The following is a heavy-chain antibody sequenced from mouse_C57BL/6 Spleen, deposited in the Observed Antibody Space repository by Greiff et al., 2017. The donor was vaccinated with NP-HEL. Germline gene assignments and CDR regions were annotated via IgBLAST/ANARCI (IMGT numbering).Heavy chain of an antibody. J-gene: IGHJ2*01. CDR1: GYSITSGYY. CDR3: ARAPYDGYYDFDY. Sequence: EVKLMESGPGLVKPSQSLSLTCSVTGYSITSGYYWNWIRQFPGNKLEWMGYISYDGSNNYNPSLKNRISITRDTSKNQFFLKLNSVTTEDTATYYCARAPYDGYYDFDYWGQGTTLTVSS. D-gene: IGHD2-3*01. CDR2: ISYDGSN. V-gene: IGHV3-6*01.